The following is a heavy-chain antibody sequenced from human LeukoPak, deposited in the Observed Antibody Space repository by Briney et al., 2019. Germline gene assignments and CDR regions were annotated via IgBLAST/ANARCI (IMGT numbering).Heavy chain of an antibody. CDR1: GGTFSSYA. D-gene: IGHD1-26*01. CDR2: IIHILGIA. V-gene: IGHV1-69*04. CDR3: ARGPYSGSYFDY. J-gene: IGHJ4*02. Sequence: ASVKVSCKASGGTFSSYAISWVRQAPGQGLEWMGRIIHILGIANYAQKFQGRVTITADKSTSTAYMELSSLRSEDTAVYYCARGPYSGSYFDYWGQGTLVTVSS.